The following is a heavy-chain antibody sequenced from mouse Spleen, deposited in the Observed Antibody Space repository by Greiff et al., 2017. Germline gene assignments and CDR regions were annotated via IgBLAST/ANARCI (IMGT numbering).Heavy chain of an antibody. CDR1: GFTFSSYA. Sequence: EVQGVESGGGLVKLGGSLKLSCAASGFTFSSYAMSWVRQTPEKRLEWVATISSGGGNTYYPDSVRGRFTISRDNAKNTLYLQMSSLKSEDTAMYYCARHNTTVVATYYFDSSGEGTTLTLSS. CDR2: ISSGGGNT. J-gene: IGHJ2*01. CDR3: ARHNTTVVATYYFDS. V-gene: IGHV5-9-3*01. D-gene: IGHD1-1*01.